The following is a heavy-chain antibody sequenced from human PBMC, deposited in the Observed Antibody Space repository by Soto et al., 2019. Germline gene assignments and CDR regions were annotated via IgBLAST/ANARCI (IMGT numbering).Heavy chain of an antibody. J-gene: IGHJ3*02. CDR2: LKPNSGGT. D-gene: IGHD2-15*01. CDR3: ARDGSSNCSGGSCYSLDAFDI. CDR1: GYTFTCYY. Sequence: QVQLVQSGAEVKKPGASVKVSCKASGYTFTCYYMHWLRQAPGHGLEWMGWLKPNSGGTNYAQKFQGWVTMTRDTSISTAYMELSRLRSDDTAVYYCARDGSSNCSGGSCYSLDAFDIWGQGTMVTVSS. V-gene: IGHV1-2*04.